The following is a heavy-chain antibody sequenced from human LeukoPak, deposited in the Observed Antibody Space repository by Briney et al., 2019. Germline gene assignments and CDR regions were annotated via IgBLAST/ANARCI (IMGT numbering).Heavy chain of an antibody. J-gene: IGHJ4*02. V-gene: IGHV3-7*01. Sequence: GGSLRLSCAASGFTFSSYWMSWVRRAPVKGLEWVANINRDGSEKYYVDSVKGRFTISRDNAKNSLYLQMDSLRAEDTAVYYCARDVVGAPHYWGQGTLVTVSS. CDR3: ARDVVGAPHY. D-gene: IGHD1-26*01. CDR1: GFTFSSYW. CDR2: INRDGSEK.